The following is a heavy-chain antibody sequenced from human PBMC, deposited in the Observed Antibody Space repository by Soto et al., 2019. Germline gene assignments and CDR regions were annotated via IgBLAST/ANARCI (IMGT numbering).Heavy chain of an antibody. CDR1: GFTFSSYW. CDR2: INSDGSST. V-gene: IGHV3-74*01. J-gene: IGHJ3*02. Sequence: EVQLVESGGGLVQLGGSLRLSCAASGFTFSSYWMHWVRQAPGKGLVWVSRINSDGSSTSYADSVKGRFTISRDNAKNTLYLQMNSLRAEDTAVYYCARGTSGYSRGGAFDIWGQGTMVTVSS. CDR3: ARGTSGYSRGGAFDI. D-gene: IGHD5-18*01.